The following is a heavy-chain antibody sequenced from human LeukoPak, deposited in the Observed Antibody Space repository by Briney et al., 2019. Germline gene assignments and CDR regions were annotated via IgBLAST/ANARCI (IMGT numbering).Heavy chain of an antibody. Sequence: PSETLSLTCTVSGGSISSDYWSWSRQPPGKGLEWMGYICYSGSTNYNPSLKSRVTISVDTSKNQFSLKLSSVTAADTAVYYCARHTLTSGYDYYYYGMDVWGQGTTVTVSS. D-gene: IGHD5-12*01. V-gene: IGHV4-59*08. CDR3: ARHTLTSGYDYYYYGMDV. J-gene: IGHJ6*02. CDR1: GGSISSDY. CDR2: ICYSGST.